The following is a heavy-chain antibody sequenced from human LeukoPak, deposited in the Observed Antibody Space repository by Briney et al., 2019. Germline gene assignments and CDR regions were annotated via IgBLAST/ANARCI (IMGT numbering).Heavy chain of an antibody. CDR2: IYYGGST. CDR1: GGSISSSNYY. D-gene: IGHD3-16*01. J-gene: IGHJ4*02. CDR3: ARGGLLGSFDY. Sequence: SETLSLTCTVSGGSISSSNYYWGWIRQPPGKGLEWIGSIYYGGSTYYNPSLKSRVTISVDTSKNQFSLKLSSVTAADTAVYYCARGGLLGSFDYWGQGTLVTVSS. V-gene: IGHV4-39*07.